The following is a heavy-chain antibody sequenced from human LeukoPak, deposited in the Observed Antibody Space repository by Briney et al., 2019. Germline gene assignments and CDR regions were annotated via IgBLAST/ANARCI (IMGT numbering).Heavy chain of an antibody. V-gene: IGHV4-59*08. J-gene: IGHJ4*02. CDR1: GGSISSYY. CDR2: IYYSGST. Sequence: PSETLSLTCTVSGGSISSYYWSWIRQPPGKGLEWIGYIYYSGSTNYNPSLKSRVTISVDTSKNQFSLILSSVTAADTAVYYCARRHSGYDFGGFDYWGEGALVTVSS. D-gene: IGHD5-12*01. CDR3: ARRHSGYDFGGFDY.